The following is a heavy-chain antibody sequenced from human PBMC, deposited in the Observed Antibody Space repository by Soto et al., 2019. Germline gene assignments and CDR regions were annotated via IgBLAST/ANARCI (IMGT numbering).Heavy chain of an antibody. CDR2: TIPIFGTA. D-gene: IGHD1-26*01. CDR3: ARDFNRWGYYYYGMDV. J-gene: IGHJ6*02. V-gene: IGHV1-69*13. Sequence: SVKVSCKASGGTFSSDAISWVRQAPGQGLEWMGGTIPIFGTANYAQKFQGRVTITADESTSTAYMELSSLRSEDTAVYYCARDFNRWGYYYYGMDVRGQGTTVTVPS. CDR1: GGTFSSDA.